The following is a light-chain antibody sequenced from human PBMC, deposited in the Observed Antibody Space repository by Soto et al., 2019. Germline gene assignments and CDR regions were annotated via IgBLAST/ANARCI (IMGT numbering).Light chain of an antibody. CDR2: EVS. CDR1: NSDVGGYNY. J-gene: IGLJ1*01. V-gene: IGLV2-14*01. CDR3: SSYTSSSTQV. Sequence: QSALTQPASVSGSPGQSITISCTGTNSDVGGYNYVSWYQQHPGKAPKLMIYEVSNRPSGVSNRFSGSKSGNTASLTISGLQAEDEADYCCSSYTSSSTQVFGTGTKLTVL.